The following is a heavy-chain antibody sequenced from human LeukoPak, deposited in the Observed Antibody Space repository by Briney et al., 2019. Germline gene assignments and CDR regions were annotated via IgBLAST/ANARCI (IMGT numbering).Heavy chain of an antibody. D-gene: IGHD6-13*01. V-gene: IGHV4-59*01. J-gene: IGHJ4*02. CDR3: ARGPPLRYSSWPVTG. CDR2: IYYSGST. Sequence: NPSETLSLTCTVSGGSISSYYWSWIRQPPGMGLEWIGYIYYSGSTNYNPSLKSRVTISVDTSKNQFSLKLSSVTAADTAVYYCARGPPLRYSSWPVTGWGQGTLVTVSS. CDR1: GGSISSYY.